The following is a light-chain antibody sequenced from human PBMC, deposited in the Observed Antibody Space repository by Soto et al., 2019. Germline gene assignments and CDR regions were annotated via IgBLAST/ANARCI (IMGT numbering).Light chain of an antibody. Sequence: QSVLTQPASVSGSPGQSITISCTGSGSDIGAYNYVSWYQQHPSKAPKLLIHGVTRRPSGVSSRFSASKSAYTASLTISGLQAEDEANYYCSSFTTSYFYVFGPGTKLTVL. V-gene: IGLV2-14*01. J-gene: IGLJ1*01. CDR1: GSDIGAYNY. CDR3: SSFTTSYFYV. CDR2: GVT.